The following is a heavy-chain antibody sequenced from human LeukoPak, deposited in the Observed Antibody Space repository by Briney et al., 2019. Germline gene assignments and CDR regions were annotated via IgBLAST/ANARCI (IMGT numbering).Heavy chain of an antibody. Sequence: GESLKISCKGSGYSFTSYWISWVRQMPGKGLEWMGRIDPSYSYTNYSPSFQGHVTISADKSISTAYLQWSSLKASDTAMYYCASYCSGTSCSNFDYWGQGTLVTVSS. CDR3: ASYCSGTSCSNFDY. CDR2: IDPSYSYT. CDR1: GYSFTSYW. D-gene: IGHD2-15*01. J-gene: IGHJ4*02. V-gene: IGHV5-10-1*01.